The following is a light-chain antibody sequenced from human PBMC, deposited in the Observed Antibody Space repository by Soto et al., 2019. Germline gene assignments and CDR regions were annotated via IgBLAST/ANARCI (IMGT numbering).Light chain of an antibody. CDR2: AAS. V-gene: IGKV1-39*01. CDR3: QQSYATPLT. J-gene: IGKJ4*01. CDR1: QSISTY. Sequence: DIQMTQSPYSLSASVGDTVTITCRASQSISTYLNWYQKKAGEAPELLIYAASSLQSGVSLRFTGSGSGTDFTLTILSLQPEDFATYYCQQSYATPLTFGGGTKVEIK.